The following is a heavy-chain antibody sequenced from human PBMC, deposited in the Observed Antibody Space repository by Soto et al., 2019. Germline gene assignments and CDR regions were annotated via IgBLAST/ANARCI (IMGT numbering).Heavy chain of an antibody. CDR2: IYHSGST. J-gene: IGHJ6*02. V-gene: IGHV4-4*02. Sequence: QVQLQESGPGLVKPSGTLSLTCAVSGGSISSSNWWSWVRQPPGKGLEWIGEIYHSGSTNYNPSLKSRVTISVDKSKNQCSLKLSSVTAADTAVYYCARDRIVVVPAAMKPYYYYGMDVWGQGTTVTVSS. CDR1: GGSISSSNW. CDR3: ARDRIVVVPAAMKPYYYYGMDV. D-gene: IGHD2-2*01.